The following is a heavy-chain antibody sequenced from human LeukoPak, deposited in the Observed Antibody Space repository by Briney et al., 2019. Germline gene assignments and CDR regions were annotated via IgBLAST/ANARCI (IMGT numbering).Heavy chain of an antibody. CDR3: ARGRPGIAAAGTRDWFDS. D-gene: IGHD6-13*01. J-gene: IGHJ5*01. V-gene: IGHV1-8*01. CDR2: MNPNSGNT. Sequence: ASVKVSCKASGYTFTSYDINWVRQATGQGLEWMGWMNPNSGNTGYAQKFQGRVTMTRNTSISTAYMELSSLRSEDTAVYYCARGRPGIAAAGTRDWFDSWGQGTLVTVSS. CDR1: GYTFTSYD.